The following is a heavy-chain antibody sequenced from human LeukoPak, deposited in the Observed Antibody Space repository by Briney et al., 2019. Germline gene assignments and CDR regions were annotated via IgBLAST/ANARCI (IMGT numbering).Heavy chain of an antibody. CDR2: IYLHAGP. CDR3: VRDRAGTQSWVEFDL. Sequence: PGGSLRLSCTLSGVSVTDTLIDWVRQARGKGPEWVALIYLHAGPVYSDSVKGRFTISRDNSKNMVYLQMNRLRSEDSGLYSCVRDRAGTQSWVEFDLWGQGTLVTVSS. D-gene: IGHD3-10*01. J-gene: IGHJ5*02. CDR1: GVSVTDTL. V-gene: IGHV3-66*03.